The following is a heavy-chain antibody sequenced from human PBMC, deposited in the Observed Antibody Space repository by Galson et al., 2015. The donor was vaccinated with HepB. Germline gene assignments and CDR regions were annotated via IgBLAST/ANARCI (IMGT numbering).Heavy chain of an antibody. Sequence: SLRLSCAASGFTFSDYSMNWVRQAPGKGLEWVAYISSASYTISYADSVKGRFTISRDNAKNSLYLQMNSLRDEDTDVYYCATPRATTTAYYFDNWGQRTLATVSS. V-gene: IGHV3-48*02. CDR3: ATPRATTTAYYFDN. J-gene: IGHJ4*02. D-gene: IGHD4-11*01. CDR1: GFTFSDYS. CDR2: ISSASYTI.